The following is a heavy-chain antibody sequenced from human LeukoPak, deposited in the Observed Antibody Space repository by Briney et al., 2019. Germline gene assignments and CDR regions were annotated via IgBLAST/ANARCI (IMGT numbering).Heavy chain of an antibody. CDR3: ARHGGAPTTAILYFDY. Sequence: SQTLSLTCTVSGGSISSGGYYWSWICQHPGKGLEWIGYIYYSGSTYHNPSLKSRVTISVDTSKNQFSLKLSSVTAADTAVYYCARHGGAPTTAILYFDYWGQGTLVTVSS. J-gene: IGHJ4*02. CDR2: IYYSGST. D-gene: IGHD5-18*01. V-gene: IGHV4-31*03. CDR1: GGSISSGGYY.